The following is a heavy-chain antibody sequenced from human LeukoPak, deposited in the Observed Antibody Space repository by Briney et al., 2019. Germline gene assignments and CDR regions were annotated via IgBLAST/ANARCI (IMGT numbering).Heavy chain of an antibody. V-gene: IGHV3-74*01. CDR2: INSDGSST. J-gene: IGHJ4*02. CDR1: GFTLSSYW. CDR3: AKDHALDH. Sequence: GGSLRLSCAASGFTLSSYWIHWVRQVPGKGLVWISRINSDGSSTTYADSVKGRFTISRDNSKNTLYLQMNSLRAEDTAVYYCAKDHALDHWGQGTLVTVSS.